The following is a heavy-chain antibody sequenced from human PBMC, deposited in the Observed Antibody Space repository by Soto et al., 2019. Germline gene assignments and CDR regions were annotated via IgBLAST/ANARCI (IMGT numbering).Heavy chain of an antibody. J-gene: IGHJ6*02. CDR1: GYTFTSYD. CDR2: MNPNSGNT. Sequence: ASVKVSCKASGYTFTSYDINWVRQATGQGLEWMGWMNPNSGNTGYAQKFQGRVTMTRNTSISTAYMELSSLRSEDTAVYYCARKGLWFGELSKDYYYGMDVWGQGTTVTVSS. D-gene: IGHD3-10*01. CDR3: ARKGLWFGELSKDYYYGMDV. V-gene: IGHV1-8*01.